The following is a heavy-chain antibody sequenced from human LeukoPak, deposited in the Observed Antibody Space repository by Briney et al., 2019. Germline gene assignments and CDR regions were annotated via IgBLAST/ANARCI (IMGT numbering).Heavy chain of an antibody. CDR1: GGSISSYY. CDR2: IYYSAST. Sequence: SETLSLTCTVSGGSISSYYWSWIRQPPGKGLECISYIYYSASTNYNPSLKSRATLSVDTSKNRFSLKLSSVSAADTAVYYCARLIHPYSSSWYFDYWGQGTLVTVSS. V-gene: IGHV4-59*08. J-gene: IGHJ4*02. D-gene: IGHD6-13*01. CDR3: ARLIHPYSSSWYFDY.